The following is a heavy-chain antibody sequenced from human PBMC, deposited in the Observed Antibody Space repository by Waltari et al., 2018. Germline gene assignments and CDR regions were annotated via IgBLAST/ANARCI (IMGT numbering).Heavy chain of an antibody. CDR3: ARGEWGWSYFDY. V-gene: IGHV4-61*02. Sequence: QVQLQESGPGLVKPSQTLSLTCTVSGGSISSGSYYWSWTRQHAGKGLEWIGRTYTSGTTNYNPPFKSRVTIPVDTSKNQFSLKLSSVTAADTAVYYCARGEWGWSYFDYWGQGTLVTVSS. CDR2: TYTSGTT. J-gene: IGHJ4*02. CDR1: GGSISSGSYY. D-gene: IGHD3-3*01.